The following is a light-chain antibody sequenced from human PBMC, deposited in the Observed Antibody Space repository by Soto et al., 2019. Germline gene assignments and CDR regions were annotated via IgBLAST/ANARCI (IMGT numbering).Light chain of an antibody. CDR3: QHYHSYSEE. V-gene: IGKV1-5*03. CDR2: KAP. J-gene: IGKJ1*01. Sequence: DIQMTQSSSTLSGSVGDRVTITCRASQTISSWLAWYQQKPGKAPKLLIYKAPTLKSGVPSRFSGSGSGTEFTVTLRSVKTDDFATDSCQHYHSYSEELGQENKMDVK. CDR1: QTISSW.